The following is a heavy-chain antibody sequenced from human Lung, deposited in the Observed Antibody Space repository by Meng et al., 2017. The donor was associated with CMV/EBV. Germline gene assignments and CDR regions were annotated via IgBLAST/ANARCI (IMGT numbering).Heavy chain of an antibody. CDR3: AKNFDVATYDDVWGGLAGVDV. Sequence: GGSXRLXCAASGFTFSSYAMTWVRQAPGKGLDWVSVISGSGGSTYYADSVKGRFTVSRDNFKNTLYLQMSSLRADDTAVYYCAKNFDVATYDDVWGGLAGVDVXGQG. CDR1: GFTFSSYA. V-gene: IGHV3-23*01. D-gene: IGHD3-3*01. CDR2: ISGSGGST. J-gene: IGHJ6*02.